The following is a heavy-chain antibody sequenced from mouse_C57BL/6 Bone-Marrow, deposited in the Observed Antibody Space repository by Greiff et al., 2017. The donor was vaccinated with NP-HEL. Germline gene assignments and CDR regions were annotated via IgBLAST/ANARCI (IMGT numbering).Heavy chain of an antibody. CDR1: GYTFTSYW. CDR2: IYPGSGST. D-gene: IGHD1-1*01. Sequence: QVQLQQPGAELVKPGASVKMSCKASGYTFTSYWITWVKQRPGQGLEWIGDIYPGSGSTNYNEKFTSKATLTVDTSSNTAYMQLSSLTSEDSEVYDCARCGGSSAWYFDVWGTGTTVTVAS. CDR3: ARCGGSSAWYFDV. V-gene: IGHV1-55*01. J-gene: IGHJ1*03.